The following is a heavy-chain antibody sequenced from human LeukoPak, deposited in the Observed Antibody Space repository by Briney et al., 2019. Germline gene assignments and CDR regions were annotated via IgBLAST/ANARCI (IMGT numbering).Heavy chain of an antibody. V-gene: IGHV4-34*01. CDR1: GGSFSRYY. J-gene: IGHJ4*03. CDR3: ARGATISETGYFDF. Sequence: PSETLSLTCAVYGGSFSRYYWSWIRQSPGKGLEWIAEIDHRGDTNYNPSVKSRVTMSVDTSKNQFSLKVRSLSAADTAVYYCARGATISETGYFDFWGQGTLVTVSP. CDR2: IDHRGDT. D-gene: IGHD5-24*01.